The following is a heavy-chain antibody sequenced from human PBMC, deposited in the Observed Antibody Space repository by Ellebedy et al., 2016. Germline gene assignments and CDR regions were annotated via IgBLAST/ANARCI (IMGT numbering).Heavy chain of an antibody. Sequence: GGSLRLXCAASGFTFSSYGMHWVRQAPGKGLEWVAVIWYDGSNKYYADSVKGRFTISRDNSKNTLYLQMNSLRAEDTAVYYCAREGGPYYYDSSGYYVGYWGQGTLVTVSS. CDR2: IWYDGSNK. J-gene: IGHJ4*02. D-gene: IGHD3-22*01. V-gene: IGHV3-33*01. CDR3: AREGGPYYYDSSGYYVGY. CDR1: GFTFSSYG.